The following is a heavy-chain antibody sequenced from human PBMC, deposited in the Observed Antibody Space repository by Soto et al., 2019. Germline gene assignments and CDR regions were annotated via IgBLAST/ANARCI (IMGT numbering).Heavy chain of an antibody. D-gene: IGHD2-2*02. CDR2: ISVKNDNT. J-gene: IGHJ6*02. Sequence: ASVKVSCKASGYTFSNYGIGWVRQAPGQGLEWMGWISVKNDNTNYAQNLQGRVTLTTDTPTGTAYMELRSLRSDDTAVYYCASSVVPAAIGFGYYYYGMDVWGQGTTVTVSS. V-gene: IGHV1-18*01. CDR3: ASSVVPAAIGFGYYYYGMDV. CDR1: GYTFSNYG.